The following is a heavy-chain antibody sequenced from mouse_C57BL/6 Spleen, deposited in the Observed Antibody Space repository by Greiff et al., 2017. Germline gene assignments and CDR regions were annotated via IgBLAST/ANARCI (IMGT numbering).Heavy chain of an antibody. CDR1: GYTFTDYN. CDR2: INPNNGGT. V-gene: IGHV1-18*01. CDR3: ARRGRVYSRFAY. D-gene: IGHD2-1*01. Sequence: VQLQQSGPELVKPGASVKIPCKASGYTFTDYNMDWVKQSHGKSLEWIGDINPNNGGTIYNQKFKGKATLTVDKSSSTAYMELRSLTSEDTAVYYCARRGRVYSRFAYWGQGTLVTVSA. J-gene: IGHJ3*01.